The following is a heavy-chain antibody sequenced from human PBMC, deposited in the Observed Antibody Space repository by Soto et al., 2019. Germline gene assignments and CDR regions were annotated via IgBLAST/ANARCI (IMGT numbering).Heavy chain of an antibody. V-gene: IGHV3-23*01. CDR1: GFTFSSYA. CDR3: AKDFGVLRFLEWLPHPNNWFDP. J-gene: IGHJ5*02. Sequence: GGSLRLSCAASGFTFSSYAMSWVRQAPGKGLEWVSAISGSGGSTYYADSVKGRFTISRDNSKNTLYLQMNSLRAEDTAVYYCAKDFGVLRFLEWLPHPNNWFDPWGQGTLVTVSS. CDR2: ISGSGGST. D-gene: IGHD3-3*01.